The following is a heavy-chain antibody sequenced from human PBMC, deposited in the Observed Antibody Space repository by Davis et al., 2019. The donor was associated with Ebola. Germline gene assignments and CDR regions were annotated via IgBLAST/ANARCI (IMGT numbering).Heavy chain of an antibody. V-gene: IGHV3-23*01. Sequence: GESLKISCAASGFTFSSYAMSWVRQAPGKGLEWVSAISGSGGSTYYADSVKGRFTISRDNSKNTLYLQMNSLRAEDTAVYYCAKDYLPYYDYVWGSPPPDDWGQGTLVTVSS. CDR1: GFTFSSYA. J-gene: IGHJ4*02. CDR2: ISGSGGST. D-gene: IGHD3-16*01. CDR3: AKDYLPYYDYVWGSPPPDD.